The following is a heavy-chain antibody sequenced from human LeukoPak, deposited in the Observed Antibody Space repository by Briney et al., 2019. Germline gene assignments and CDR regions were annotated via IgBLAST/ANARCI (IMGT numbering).Heavy chain of an antibody. CDR3: ARDLEDCSSTSCFDYYGMDV. CDR1: GFTFSSYG. V-gene: IGHV3-33*01. D-gene: IGHD2-2*01. CDR2: IWYDGSNK. J-gene: IGHJ6*02. Sequence: GGSLRLSCAASGFTFSSYGMHWVRQAPGKGLEWVAVIWYDGSNKYYADSVKGRFTISRDNSKNTLYLQMNGLRAEDTAVYYCARDLEDCSSTSCFDYYGMDVWGQGTTVTVSS.